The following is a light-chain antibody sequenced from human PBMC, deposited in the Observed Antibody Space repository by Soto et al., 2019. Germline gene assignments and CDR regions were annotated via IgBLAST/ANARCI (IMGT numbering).Light chain of an antibody. J-gene: IGLJ1*01. CDR2: EVV. V-gene: IGLV2-8*01. CDR3: KSYAGSNTYV. CDR1: KNDIGVYDF. Sequence: QSALXXPPSASGXPGQSVTISXXXXKNDIGVYDFVSWYQHHPGKAPRLIIYEVVQRPSGVPDRFSGSKSGNTASLTVSGLQAADEADYFCKSYAGSNTYVFGSGTKVTVL.